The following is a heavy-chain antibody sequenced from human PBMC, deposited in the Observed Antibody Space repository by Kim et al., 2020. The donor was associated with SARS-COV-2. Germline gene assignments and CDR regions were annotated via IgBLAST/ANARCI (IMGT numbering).Heavy chain of an antibody. V-gene: IGHV5-51*01. Sequence: GESQKISCKGSGYTFTSYWIGWVRQMPGKGLEWVALMYPGDSDIRYGPSFKGRVTISADKSINTAYLQWSSLKASDTATYFCVRRPDYYDTSGFDYWGQG. CDR1: GYTFTSYW. J-gene: IGHJ4*02. CDR3: VRRPDYYDTSGFDY. CDR2: MYPGDSDI. D-gene: IGHD3-22*01.